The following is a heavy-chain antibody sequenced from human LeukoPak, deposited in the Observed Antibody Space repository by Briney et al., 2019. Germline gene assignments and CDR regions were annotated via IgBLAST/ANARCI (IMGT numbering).Heavy chain of an antibody. D-gene: IGHD2-8*01. CDR2: IIPIFGTA. CDR3: ARGNIVLMVYADDYYYYYMDV. Sequence: ASVKVSCKASGGTFSSYAISWVRQAPGQGLEWMGGIIPIFGTANYAQKFQGRVTITADESTSTAYMELSSLRSEDTAVYYCARGNIVLMVYADDYYYYYMDVWGKGTTVTVSS. CDR1: GGTFSSYA. J-gene: IGHJ6*03. V-gene: IGHV1-69*13.